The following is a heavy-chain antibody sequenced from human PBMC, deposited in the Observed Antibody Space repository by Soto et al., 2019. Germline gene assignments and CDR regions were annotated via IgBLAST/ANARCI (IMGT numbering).Heavy chain of an antibody. CDR1: GGSISSYY. J-gene: IGHJ4*02. V-gene: IGHV4-4*07. D-gene: IGHD6-13*01. Sequence: TSETLSLTCTVSGGSISSYYWSWIRQSAGKGLEWIGRIYTSGSTHYNPSPKSRVTMSVDTSKNQFSLKRSSVTAADTAVYYCAREITGYSSSWYLSTVYYFDYWGQGTLVTVSS. CDR3: AREITGYSSSWYLSTVYYFDY. CDR2: IYTSGST.